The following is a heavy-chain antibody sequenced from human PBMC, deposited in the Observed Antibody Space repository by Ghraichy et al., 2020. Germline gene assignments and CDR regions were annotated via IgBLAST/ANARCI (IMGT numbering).Heavy chain of an antibody. CDR1: GFTFSIYD. J-gene: IGHJ2*01. CDR3: VKVGPQIQGVGSYFNL. D-gene: IGHD3-10*01. Sequence: GESLNISCAAAGFTFSIYDMSWVRQAPGKGLQWVSAITASGDKTDAADSVRGRFTISRDNSKNTVYLQMNSLRAEDTAIYYCVKVGPQIQGVGSYFNLWGRGTLVTVSS. CDR2: ITASGDKT. V-gene: IGHV3-23*01.